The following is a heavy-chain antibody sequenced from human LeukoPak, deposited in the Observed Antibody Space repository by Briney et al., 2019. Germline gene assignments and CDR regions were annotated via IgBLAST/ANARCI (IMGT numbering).Heavy chain of an antibody. CDR1: GGSISSGSYY. D-gene: IGHD3-22*01. V-gene: IGHV4-39*07. Sequence: SETLSLTCTVSGGSISSGSYYWGWIRQPPGKGLEWIGNIYYSGSTYYNPSLKSRVSISVDTSKNQFSLKLTSVTAADTAVYYCARGKYYYDSSGYYFIDYWGQGTLVTVSS. J-gene: IGHJ4*02. CDR2: IYYSGST. CDR3: ARGKYYYDSSGYYFIDY.